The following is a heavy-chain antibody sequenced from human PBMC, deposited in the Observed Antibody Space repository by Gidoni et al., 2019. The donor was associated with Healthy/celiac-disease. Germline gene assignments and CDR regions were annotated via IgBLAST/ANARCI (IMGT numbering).Heavy chain of an antibody. CDR3: ARDGHSGYDANYYGMDV. CDR2: ISSSSSYI. CDR1: GFTFSSYS. V-gene: IGHV3-21*01. J-gene: IGHJ6*02. Sequence: EVQLVESGGGLVKPGGSLRLSCAASGFTFSSYSMNWVRQAAGKGLEWVSSISSSSSYIYYADSVKGRFTISRDNAKNSLYLQMNSLRAEDTAVYYCARDGHSGYDANYYGMDVWGQGTTVTVSS. D-gene: IGHD5-12*01.